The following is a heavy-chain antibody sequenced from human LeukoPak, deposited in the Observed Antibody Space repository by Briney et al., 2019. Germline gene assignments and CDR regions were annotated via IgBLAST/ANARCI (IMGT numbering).Heavy chain of an antibody. J-gene: IGHJ4*02. CDR3: ASKGLLLWFGELLFPY. V-gene: IGHV3-23*01. CDR1: GFTFSSYA. D-gene: IGHD3-10*01. CDR2: ISGSGGST. Sequence: GGSPRVSCAAFGFTFSSYAMSWVRQAPGKGLEWVSAISGSGGSTYYADSVKGRFTISRDNSKNTLYLQMNSLRAEDTAVYYCASKGLLLWFGELLFPYWGQGTLVTVSS.